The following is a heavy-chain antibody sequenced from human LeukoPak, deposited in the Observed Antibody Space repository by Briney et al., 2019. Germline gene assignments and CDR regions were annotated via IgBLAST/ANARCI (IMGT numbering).Heavy chain of an antibody. J-gene: IGHJ5*02. D-gene: IGHD6-19*01. V-gene: IGHV1-24*01. Sequence: ASVKVSCKVSGYTLTELSMHWVRQAPGKGLEWMGGFDPEDGETIYAQKFQGRVTMIEDTSTDTAYMELSSLRSEDTAVYYCASISFGSGWYLYNWFDPWGQGTLVTVSS. CDR2: FDPEDGET. CDR3: ASISFGSGWYLYNWFDP. CDR1: GYTLTELS.